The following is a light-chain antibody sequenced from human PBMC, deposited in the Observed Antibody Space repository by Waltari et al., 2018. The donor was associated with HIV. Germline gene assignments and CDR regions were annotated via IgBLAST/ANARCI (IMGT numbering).Light chain of an antibody. V-gene: IGKV3-15*01. J-gene: IGKJ1*01. CDR2: DAS. CDR1: QSVSSN. Sequence: IVTTQSPATQPVSPGERATLSCRASQSVSSNFAWYQQKPGQAPRLLIYDASTRATGIPARFSGSGSGTDFSLTISSLQSEDFAVYYCLQYNNWWTFGQGTKVEIK. CDR3: LQYNNWWT.